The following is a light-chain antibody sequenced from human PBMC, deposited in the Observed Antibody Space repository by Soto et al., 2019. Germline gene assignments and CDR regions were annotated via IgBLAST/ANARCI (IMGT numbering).Light chain of an antibody. V-gene: IGKV1-5*03. CDR3: QQYNSCPLT. J-gene: IGKJ4*01. Sequence: DIQMTQSPYTLSASLGYGVKITGRASQSISSWLAWYQQKPGKAPKLLIYKASSLESGVPSRFSGSGSGTEFTLTISSLQPDDFATYYCQQYNSCPLTFGGGTKVDIK. CDR2: KAS. CDR1: QSISSW.